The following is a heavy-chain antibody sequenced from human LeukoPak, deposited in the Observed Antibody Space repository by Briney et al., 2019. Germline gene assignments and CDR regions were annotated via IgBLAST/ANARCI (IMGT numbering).Heavy chain of an antibody. J-gene: IGHJ4*02. CDR1: GFTVINYA. CDR2: VTATGGAT. V-gene: IGHV3-23*01. CDR3: AKDRRGLATDFDY. D-gene: IGHD4-17*01. Sequence: GGSLRLSCAASGFTVINYAMSWVRQAPGKGLEWVSAVTATGGATHYADSVKGRFTISRDNSKNSLYLQINTLRPEDTALYYCAKDRRGLATDFDYWGQGTLVTVSS.